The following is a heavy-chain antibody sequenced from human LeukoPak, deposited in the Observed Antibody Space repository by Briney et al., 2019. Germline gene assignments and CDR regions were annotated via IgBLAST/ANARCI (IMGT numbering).Heavy chain of an antibody. D-gene: IGHD2-15*01. CDR1: GFTFSSYA. CDR2: ISGSGGST. J-gene: IGHJ4*02. Sequence: PGGSLRLSCVASGFTFSSYAMSWVRQAPGKGLEWVSAISGSGGSTYYADSVKGRFTISRDNSKNTLYLQMNSLRAEDTAVYYCARDLSRYCSGGSCYPPHYWGQGTLVTVSS. CDR3: ARDLSRYCSGGSCYPPHY. V-gene: IGHV3-23*01.